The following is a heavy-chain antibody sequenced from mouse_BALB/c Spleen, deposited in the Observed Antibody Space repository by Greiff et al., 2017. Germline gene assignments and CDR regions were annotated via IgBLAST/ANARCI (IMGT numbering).Heavy chain of an antibody. J-gene: IGHJ4*01. CDR3: ASPYDYDGGDYAMDY. CDR2: IWSGGST. V-gene: IGHV2-2*02. CDR1: GFSLTSYG. D-gene: IGHD2-4*01. Sequence: VQGVESGPGLVQPSQSLSITCTVSGFSLTSYGVHWVRQSPGKGLEWLGVIWSGGSTDYNAAFISRLSISKDNSKSQVFFKMNSLQANDTAIYYCASPYDYDGGDYAMDYWGQGTSVTVSS.